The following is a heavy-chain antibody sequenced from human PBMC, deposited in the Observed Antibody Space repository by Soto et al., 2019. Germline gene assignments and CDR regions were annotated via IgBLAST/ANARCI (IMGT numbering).Heavy chain of an antibody. V-gene: IGHV3-33*01. CDR2: IWSDGSNK. CDR3: AREFWSRPFDY. J-gene: IGHJ4*02. D-gene: IGHD3-3*01. Sequence: GGSLRLSCAASGFTFSSYGMHWVRQAPGKGLEWVAVIWSDGSNKYYADSVKGRFTISRDNSKNTLYLQMNSLRAEDTAVYYCAREFWSRPFDYWGRGTLVTVSS. CDR1: GFTFSSYG.